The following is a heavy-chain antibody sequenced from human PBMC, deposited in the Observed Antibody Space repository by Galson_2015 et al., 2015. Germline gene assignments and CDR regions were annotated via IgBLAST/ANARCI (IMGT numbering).Heavy chain of an antibody. CDR3: AREGNYYYDSSGQHYFDY. D-gene: IGHD3-22*01. CDR1: GYSFTSYW. Sequence: QSGAEVKKPGESLKISCKGSGYSFTSYWIGWVRQMPGKGLEWMGIIYPGDSDTRYSPSFQGQVTISADKSISTAYLQWSSLKASDTAMYYCAREGNYYYDSSGQHYFDYWGQGTLVTVSS. J-gene: IGHJ4*02. CDR2: IYPGDSDT. V-gene: IGHV5-51*03.